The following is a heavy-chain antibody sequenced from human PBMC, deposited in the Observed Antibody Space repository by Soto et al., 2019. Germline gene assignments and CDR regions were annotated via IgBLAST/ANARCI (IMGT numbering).Heavy chain of an antibody. Sequence: GESLKISCKGSGYIFTNSWIGWVRQMPGKGLEWMGTIYPGDSDTRYSPSFQGQVTISADKSITTAYLQWSSLTASDTAMYYCARLQAAMPAAAGMDVWGQGTAVTVSS. CDR3: ARLQAAMPAAAGMDV. D-gene: IGHD2-2*01. V-gene: IGHV5-51*01. CDR1: GYIFTNSW. CDR2: IYPGDSDT. J-gene: IGHJ6*02.